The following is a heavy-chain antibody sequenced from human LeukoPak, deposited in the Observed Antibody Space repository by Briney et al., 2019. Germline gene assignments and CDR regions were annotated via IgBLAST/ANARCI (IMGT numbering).Heavy chain of an antibody. CDR1: GYTFTGYY. D-gene: IGHD2-15*01. CDR3: ARDVGGCSGGSCYDWFDP. Sequence: ASVKVSCKASGYTFTGYYMHWVRQAPGQGLEWMGWINPNSGGTNYAQKSQGRVTMTRDTSISTAYMELSRLRSDDTAVYYCARDVGGCSGGSCYDWFDPWGQGTLVTVPS. V-gene: IGHV1-2*02. CDR2: INPNSGGT. J-gene: IGHJ5*02.